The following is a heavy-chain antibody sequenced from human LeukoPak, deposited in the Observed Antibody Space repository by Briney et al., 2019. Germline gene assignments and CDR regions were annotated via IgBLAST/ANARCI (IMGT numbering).Heavy chain of an antibody. CDR1: GFTFSSYA. J-gene: IGHJ4*02. CDR3: ARDPGLTGFFDY. Sequence: PGGSLRLSCAASGFTFSSYAMSWVRQAPGKGLEWVSAISGSGGSTYYADSVKGRFTISRDNSKNTLYLQMNSLRAEDTAVYYCARDPGLTGFFDYWGQGTLVTVSS. CDR2: ISGSGGST. V-gene: IGHV3-23*01. D-gene: IGHD6-19*01.